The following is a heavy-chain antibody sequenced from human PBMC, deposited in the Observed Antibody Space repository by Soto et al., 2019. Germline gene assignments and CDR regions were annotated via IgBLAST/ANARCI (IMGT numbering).Heavy chain of an antibody. D-gene: IGHD1-1*01. CDR1: GGTFSSYA. J-gene: IGHJ5*02. CDR3: ARVCPDGWVEPGAIRGHLDT. CDR2: IIPIFGTT. Sequence: QVQLVQSGAEVKEPGSSVKVSCKASGGTFSSYASGWVRQAPGQGLEWMGGIIPIFGTTTYAQKFQGRVTITADESTSKAYMELSSLTSEDSAVYYCARVCPDGWVEPGAIRGHLDTWGQGTVVTVSS. V-gene: IGHV1-69*01.